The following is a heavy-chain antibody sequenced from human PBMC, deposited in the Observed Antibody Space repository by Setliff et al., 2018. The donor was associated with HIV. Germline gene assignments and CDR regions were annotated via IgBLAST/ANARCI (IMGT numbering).Heavy chain of an antibody. Sequence: ASVKVSCKASGYTFTSYYMHWVRQAPGQGLEWMGIINPNGGTTGYAQMFQGRVTMTRDTSTSTAYMELRSLRSDDTAVYYCARMIVLSASSPPNAFDIWGQGTMVTVSS. CDR1: GYTFTSYY. D-gene: IGHD3-22*01. CDR2: INPNGGTT. J-gene: IGHJ3*02. CDR3: ARMIVLSASSPPNAFDI. V-gene: IGHV1-46*01.